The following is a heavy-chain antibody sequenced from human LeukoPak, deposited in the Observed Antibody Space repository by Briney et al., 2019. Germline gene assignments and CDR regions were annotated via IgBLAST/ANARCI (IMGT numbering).Heavy chain of an antibody. CDR2: IYYSGST. CDR1: GXSISSYY. J-gene: IGHJ4*02. V-gene: IGHV4-59*08. Sequence: SETLSLTWTVSGXSISSYYWSWIRQPPGKGLEWIGYIYYSGSTNYNPSLKSRVTISVDTSKNQFSLKLSSVTAADTAVYYCARQDCSGGSCYSFDYWGQGTLVTVSS. CDR3: ARQDCSGGSCYSFDY. D-gene: IGHD2-15*01.